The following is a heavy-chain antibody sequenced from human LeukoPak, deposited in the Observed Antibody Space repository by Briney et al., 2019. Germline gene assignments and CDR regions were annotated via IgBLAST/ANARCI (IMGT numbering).Heavy chain of an antibody. CDR1: GFAFSNYA. J-gene: IGHJ4*02. CDR3: AKSPLASCSGVKCYPLDY. D-gene: IGHD2-15*01. V-gene: IGHV3-23*01. Sequence: GGSLRLSCAASGFAFSNYAMSWVRQAPGKGLEWVSAITGSTGNTYYADSVKGRFTTSRDNSKSTLYLQMSNLRAGDTAIYSCAKSPLASCSGVKCYPLDYWGQGTLVTVSS. CDR2: ITGSTGNT.